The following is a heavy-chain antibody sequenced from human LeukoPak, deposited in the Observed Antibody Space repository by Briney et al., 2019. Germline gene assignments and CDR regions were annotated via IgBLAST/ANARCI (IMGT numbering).Heavy chain of an antibody. Sequence: PGGSLRLSCAASGFTFSSYEMNWVRQAPGKGLEWVSYISSSGSTIYYADSVKGRFTISRDNATNSLYLQMNSLRAEDTAVYYCARDGGYSSGWRFDYWGQGTLVTVSS. D-gene: IGHD6-19*01. J-gene: IGHJ4*02. CDR3: ARDGGYSSGWRFDY. CDR2: ISSSGSTI. V-gene: IGHV3-48*03. CDR1: GFTFSSYE.